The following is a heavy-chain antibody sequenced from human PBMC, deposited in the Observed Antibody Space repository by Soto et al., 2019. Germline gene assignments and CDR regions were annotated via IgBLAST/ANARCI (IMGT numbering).Heavy chain of an antibody. Sequence: PGGSLRLSCAASGFTVSSNYMSWVRQAPGKGLEWVSVIYSGGSTYYADSVKGRFTISRDNSKNTLYLQMNSLRAEDTAVYYCARVKAPLRFLERPPGLMDVWGQGTTVTVS. D-gene: IGHD3-3*01. CDR1: GFTVSSNY. CDR3: ARVKAPLRFLERPPGLMDV. J-gene: IGHJ6*02. CDR2: IYSGGST. V-gene: IGHV3-53*01.